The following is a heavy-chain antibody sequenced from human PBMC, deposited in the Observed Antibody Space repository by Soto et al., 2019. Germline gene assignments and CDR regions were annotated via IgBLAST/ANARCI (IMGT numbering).Heavy chain of an antibody. J-gene: IGHJ4*02. CDR2: MNPNTGNS. D-gene: IGHD1-1*01. CDR1: GYTFTSYD. V-gene: IGHV1-8*01. Sequence: VASVKVSCKASGYTFTSYDIYWVRQATGQGLEWMGWMNPNTGNSGYAQKFQGRVTMTSDTSISTAHMELSSLRSEDTAVYYCARRAETNGWNGFGADKYYFDFWGQGTLVPVSS. CDR3: ARRAETNGWNGFGADKYYFDF.